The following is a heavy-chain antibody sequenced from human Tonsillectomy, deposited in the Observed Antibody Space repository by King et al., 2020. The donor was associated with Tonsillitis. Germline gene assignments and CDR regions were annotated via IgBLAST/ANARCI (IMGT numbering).Heavy chain of an antibody. V-gene: IGHV3-30*09. CDR1: GFKLRSYA. CDR2: HDGYNQ. D-gene: IGHD1-26*01. Sequence: VQLVESGGGVAQPGTFLRVSCVASGFKLRSYAIHWVRQAPGKGLEWVAGHDGYNQYHADPVKGRFDVYRDDSEERVFLQMSSLRAEDTAVYYCARDLWIVGRSQYYNGMDVWGQGTTVTVSS. J-gene: IGHJ6*02. CDR3: ARDLWIVGRSQYYNGMDV.